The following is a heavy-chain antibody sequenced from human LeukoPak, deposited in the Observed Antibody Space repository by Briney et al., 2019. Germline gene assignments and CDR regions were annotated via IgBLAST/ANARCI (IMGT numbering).Heavy chain of an antibody. J-gene: IGHJ3*02. CDR1: GFTFSDYY. CDR3: ARFYHDSFDI. Sequence: GGSLRLSCAASGFTFSDYYMIWIRQAPGKGPEWVSYISSSGTTIYYADSVKGRFTISRDNAKNSLYLQMNSLRAEDTAVYYCARFYHDSFDIWGQGTMVTVSS. CDR2: ISSSGTTI. D-gene: IGHD2-2*01. V-gene: IGHV3-11*04.